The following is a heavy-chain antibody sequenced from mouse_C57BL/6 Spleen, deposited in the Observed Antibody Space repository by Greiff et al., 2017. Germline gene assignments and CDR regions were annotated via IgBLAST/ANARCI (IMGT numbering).Heavy chain of an antibody. J-gene: IGHJ2*01. Sequence: QVQLQQSGPELVKPGASVKISCKASGYTFTDSYINWVKQRPGQGLEWIGWIFPGSGSTYYNEKFKGKATLTVDKSSSTAYMLLSSLTSEDSAVYFCARLITVVATDYFDYWGQGTTLTVSS. CDR3: ARLITVVATDYFDY. CDR1: GYTFTDSY. V-gene: IGHV1-75*01. CDR2: IFPGSGST. D-gene: IGHD1-1*01.